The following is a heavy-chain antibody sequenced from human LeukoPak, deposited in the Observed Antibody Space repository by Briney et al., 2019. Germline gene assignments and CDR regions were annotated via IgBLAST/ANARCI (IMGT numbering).Heavy chain of an antibody. Sequence: GRSLRLSCAASGFTFDDYAMHWVRQAPGKGLGWVSGISWNSGSIGYADSVKGRFTISRDNAKNSLYLQMNSLRAEDTALYYCAKALIAVAGLIDYWGQGTLVTVSS. CDR2: ISWNSGSI. CDR3: AKALIAVAGLIDY. CDR1: GFTFDDYA. D-gene: IGHD6-19*01. V-gene: IGHV3-9*01. J-gene: IGHJ4*02.